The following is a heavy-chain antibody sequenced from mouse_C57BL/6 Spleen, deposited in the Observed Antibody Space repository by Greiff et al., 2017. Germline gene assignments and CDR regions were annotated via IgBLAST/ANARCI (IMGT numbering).Heavy chain of an antibody. D-gene: IGHD1-1*01. Sequence: EVKLMESEGGLVQPGSSMKLSCTASGFTFSDYYMAWVRQVPEKGLEWVANINYDGSSTYYLDSLKSRFIISRYNAKNILSLQMSSLKSEDTATYYCAREARNYYGSSYWYFDVWGTGTTLTVSS. J-gene: IGHJ1*03. CDR3: AREARNYYGSSYWYFDV. CDR1: GFTFSDYY. CDR2: INYDGSST. V-gene: IGHV5-16*01.